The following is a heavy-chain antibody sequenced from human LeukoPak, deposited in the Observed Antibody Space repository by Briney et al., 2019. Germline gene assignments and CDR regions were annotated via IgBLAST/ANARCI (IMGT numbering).Heavy chain of an antibody. CDR3: SVRYHSGDGG. J-gene: IGHJ4*02. D-gene: IGHD3-9*01. CDR2: IQYDGSTK. Sequence: GGSLRLSCAASGFTFSNYGMHWVRQAPGKGLEWVSFIQYDGSTKYYADSVKGRFTISRDNSKSTLYVQMNSLRAEDTAVYYCSVRYHSGDGGWGQGTLVTVSS. CDR1: GFTFSNYG. V-gene: IGHV3-30*02.